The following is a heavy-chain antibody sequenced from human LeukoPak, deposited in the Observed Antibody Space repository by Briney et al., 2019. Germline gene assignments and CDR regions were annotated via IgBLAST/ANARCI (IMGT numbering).Heavy chain of an antibody. J-gene: IGHJ2*01. D-gene: IGHD7-27*01. CDR1: GGSISSYY. Sequence: SETLSLTCTVSGGSISSYYWSWIRQPPGKGLEWIGYIYYSGSTNYNPSLKSRVTISVDTSKNQFSLKLGSVTAADTAVYYCARGVFWGSRWYFDLWGRGTLVTVSS. CDR3: ARGVFWGSRWYFDL. V-gene: IGHV4-59*01. CDR2: IYYSGST.